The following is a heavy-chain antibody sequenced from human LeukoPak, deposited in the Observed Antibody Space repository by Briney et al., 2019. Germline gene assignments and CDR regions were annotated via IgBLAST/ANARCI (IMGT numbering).Heavy chain of an antibody. Sequence: GGSLRLSCAASGFTFSSYAMSWVRQAPGKGLEWVSAISGSGGSTYYADSVKGRFTISRDNSKDTLYLQMNSLRAEDTAVYYCARITIQYYYGMDVWGQGTTVTVSS. D-gene: IGHD2/OR15-2a*01. CDR1: GFTFSSYA. V-gene: IGHV3-23*01. J-gene: IGHJ6*02. CDR3: ARITIQYYYGMDV. CDR2: ISGSGGST.